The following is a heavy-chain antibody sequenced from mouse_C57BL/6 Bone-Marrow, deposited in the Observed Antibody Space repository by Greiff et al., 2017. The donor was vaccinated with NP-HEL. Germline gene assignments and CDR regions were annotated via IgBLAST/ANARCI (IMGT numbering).Heavy chain of an antibody. J-gene: IGHJ2*01. CDR2: ITHSGET. D-gene: IGHD3-1*01. CDR1: GFPITSGYY. Sequence: VQLVESGPGLVKPSQSLFLTCSITGFPITSGYYWIWIRQSPGKPLEWMGYITHSGETFYNPSLQSPISITRETSKNQFFLQLNSVTTEDTAMYYCAGDRSGYGYFDYWGQGTTLTVSS. V-gene: IGHV12-3*01. CDR3: AGDRSGYGYFDY.